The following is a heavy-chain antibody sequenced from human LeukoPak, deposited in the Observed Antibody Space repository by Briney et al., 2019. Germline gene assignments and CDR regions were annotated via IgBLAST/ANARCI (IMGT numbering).Heavy chain of an antibody. D-gene: IGHD4-4*01. CDR3: ARVVFWVTTVTLWGYYFDY. J-gene: IGHJ4*02. Sequence: PSETLSLTCTVSGGSISSYYWSWIRQPPGKGLEWIGYIYYSGSTNYNPSLKSRVTISVDTSKNQFSLKLSSVTAADTAVYYCARVVFWVTTVTLWGYYFDYWGQGTLVTVSS. V-gene: IGHV4-59*12. CDR2: IYYSGST. CDR1: GGSISSYY.